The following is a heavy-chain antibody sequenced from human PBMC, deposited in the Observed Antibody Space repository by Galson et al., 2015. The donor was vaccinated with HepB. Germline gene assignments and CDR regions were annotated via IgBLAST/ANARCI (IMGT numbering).Heavy chain of an antibody. J-gene: IGHJ5*02. CDR1: GYTFTSYY. CDR2: INPSGGST. Sequence: SVKVSCKASGYTFTSYYMHWVRQAPGQGLEWMGIINPSGGSTSYAQKFQGRVTMTRDTSTSTVYMELSSLRSEDTAVYYCARARPTRITMVRGRLDPWGQGTLVTVSS. CDR3: ARARPTRITMVRGRLDP. D-gene: IGHD3-10*01. V-gene: IGHV1-46*01.